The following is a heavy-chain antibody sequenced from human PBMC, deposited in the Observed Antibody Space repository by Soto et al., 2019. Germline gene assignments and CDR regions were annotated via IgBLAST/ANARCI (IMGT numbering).Heavy chain of an antibody. V-gene: IGHV3-23*01. CDR2: VTGSGGST. CDR1: GFIFGNYA. CDR3: AISEYVWWRKSSYYLDY. Sequence: EVQLLESGGASVQPGGSLRLSCAASGFIFGNYAMTWVRQAPGKGLVWVSAVTGSGGSTYYADSVKGRFSISRDNSRNTLHLPINAVRAEDTAVHYCAISEYVWWRKSSYYLDYWGQGALVTVSS. D-gene: IGHD3-16*01. J-gene: IGHJ4*02.